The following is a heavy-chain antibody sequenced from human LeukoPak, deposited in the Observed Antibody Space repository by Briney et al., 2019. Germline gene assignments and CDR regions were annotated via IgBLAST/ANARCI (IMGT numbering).Heavy chain of an antibody. CDR1: GFTFSSYA. CDR3: AREGPRGNSQFDY. V-gene: IGHV3-23*01. D-gene: IGHD2/OR15-2a*01. Sequence: GGSLRLSCAASGFTFSSYAMSWVRQAPGKGLEWASGVSGSGGSTYYADSVKGRFTISRDNSKNTLYLQMNSLRAEDTAVYYCAREGPRGNSQFDYWGQGTLVTVSS. CDR2: VSGSGGST. J-gene: IGHJ4*02.